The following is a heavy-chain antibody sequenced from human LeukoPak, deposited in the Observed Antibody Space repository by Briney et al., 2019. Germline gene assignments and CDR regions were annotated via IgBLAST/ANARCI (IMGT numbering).Heavy chain of an antibody. J-gene: IGHJ6*02. CDR2: ISGSGGST. V-gene: IGHV3-23*01. CDR3: AKDTPYYYYYYGMDV. CDR1: GFTFSSYA. Sequence: GGSLRLSCAASGFTFSSYAMSWVRQAPGKGLEWVSAISGSGGSTYYADSVKGRFTISRDSSKNTLYLQMNSLRAEDTAVYYCAKDTPYYYYYYGMDVWGQGTTVTVSS.